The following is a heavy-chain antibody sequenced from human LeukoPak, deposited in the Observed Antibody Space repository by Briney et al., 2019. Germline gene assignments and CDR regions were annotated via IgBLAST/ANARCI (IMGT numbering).Heavy chain of an antibody. CDR1: GFTTFSNYW. J-gene: IGHJ4*02. CDR2: IKGDGSGT. CDR3: ARSNQADDY. V-gene: IGHV3-74*01. D-gene: IGHD1-14*01. Sequence: GGSLRLSCAASGFTTFSNYWIHWVRQAPGKGLVWVSRIKGDGSGTIYADSVKGRFTISRDNARNTVYLQMNSLRVEDTGVYYCARSNQADDYWGQGTLVTVSS.